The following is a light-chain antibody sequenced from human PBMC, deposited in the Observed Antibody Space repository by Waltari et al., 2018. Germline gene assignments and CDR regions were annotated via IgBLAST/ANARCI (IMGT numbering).Light chain of an antibody. V-gene: IGLV3-21*03. CDR2: DDS. CDR3: QVWDSSSDHHVV. Sequence: SYVLTQPPSVSVAPGKTARITCGGNNIGSKSVHCVQQKPGQAPVLVVYDDSDRPSGIPERFSGSNSGNTATLTISRVEAGDEADYYCQVWDSSSDHHVVFGGGTKLTVL. J-gene: IGLJ2*01. CDR1: NIGSKS.